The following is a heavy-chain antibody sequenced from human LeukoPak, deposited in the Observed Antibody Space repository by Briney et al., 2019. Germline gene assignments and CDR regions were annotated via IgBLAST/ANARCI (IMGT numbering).Heavy chain of an antibody. CDR3: ARGASYCSSTSCYLEPNWFDP. CDR1: GGSISSSSYY. Sequence: SETLSLTCTVSGGSISSSSYYWGWIRQPPGKGLEWTGEIYHSGSTNYNPSLKSRVTISVDKSKNQYSLKLSSVTAADTAVYYCARGASYCSSTSCYLEPNWFDPWGQGTLVTVSS. J-gene: IGHJ5*02. CDR2: IYHSGST. V-gene: IGHV4-39*07. D-gene: IGHD2-2*01.